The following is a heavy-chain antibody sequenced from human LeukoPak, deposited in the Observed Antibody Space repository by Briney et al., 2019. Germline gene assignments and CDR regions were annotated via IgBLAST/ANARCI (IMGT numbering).Heavy chain of an antibody. Sequence: PSETLSLTCTVSGVSISSGSYYWGWIRQPPGKGLEWIGSIYYSGSTYYNPSLKSRVTISVDTSKNQFSLKLSSVTAADTAVYYCAREEEGDIVATTNAFDIWGQGTMVTVSS. CDR2: IYYSGST. J-gene: IGHJ3*02. CDR1: GVSISSGSYY. D-gene: IGHD5-12*01. CDR3: AREEEGDIVATTNAFDI. V-gene: IGHV4-39*07.